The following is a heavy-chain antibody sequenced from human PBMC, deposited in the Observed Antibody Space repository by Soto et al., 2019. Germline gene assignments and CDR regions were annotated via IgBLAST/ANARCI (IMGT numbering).Heavy chain of an antibody. CDR3: AREEWLGRVYGMGV. Sequence: PSETLSLTCTVSGGSISSYYWSWIRQPPGKGLEWIGYIYYSGSTNYNPSLKSRVTISVDTSKNQFSLKLSSVTAADTAVYYCAREEWLGRVYGMGVWGQGTTVTVSS. CDR1: GGSISSYY. D-gene: IGHD5-12*01. J-gene: IGHJ6*02. V-gene: IGHV4-59*01. CDR2: IYYSGST.